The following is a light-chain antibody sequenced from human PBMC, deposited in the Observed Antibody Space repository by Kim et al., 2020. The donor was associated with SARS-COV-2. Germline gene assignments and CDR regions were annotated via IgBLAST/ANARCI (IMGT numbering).Light chain of an antibody. V-gene: IGKV1-27*01. Sequence: DIQMTQSPSSLSASVGDRVTITCRASQGIRNYLAWYQQKPGEVPKLLIYAAATLQSGVPSRFSGSGSGTDFILTISSLQPEDVATYYCQKYSSALWTFGQGTKVDIK. CDR1: QGIRNY. CDR3: QKYSSALWT. J-gene: IGKJ1*01. CDR2: AAA.